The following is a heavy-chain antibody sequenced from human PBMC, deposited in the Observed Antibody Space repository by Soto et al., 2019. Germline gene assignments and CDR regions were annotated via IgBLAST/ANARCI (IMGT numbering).Heavy chain of an antibody. CDR3: ARVYTSNWPYSDY. J-gene: IGHJ4*02. V-gene: IGHV3-48*01. D-gene: IGHD4-4*01. CDR2: ISGSSDKI. Sequence: GGSLRLSCAASGFTFGSYGMNWVRQAPGKGLEWFSYISGSSDKIYYAASVKGRFTTSRDNGKSSLYLQMNSLRAEDTAVYYCARVYTSNWPYSDYWGQGTLVTVSS. CDR1: GFTFGSYG.